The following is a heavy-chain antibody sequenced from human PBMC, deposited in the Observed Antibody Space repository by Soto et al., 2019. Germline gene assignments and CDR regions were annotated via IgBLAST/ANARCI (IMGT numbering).Heavy chain of an antibody. CDR2: IYWDDDK. CDR1: GFSLTTSGVG. J-gene: IGHJ4*02. V-gene: IGHV2-5*02. D-gene: IGHD3-3*01. CDR3: AHRVLRTVFGLVTTTAIYFDF. Sequence: QITLNESGPTQVKPRQTLTLTCTFSGFSLTTSGVGVGWIRQSPGKAPEWLALIYWDDDKRYSPSLKSRLTITKDTTMSQVVLTMADLEPADTATYYCAHRVLRTVFGLVTTTAIYFDFWGQVTPVAVSS.